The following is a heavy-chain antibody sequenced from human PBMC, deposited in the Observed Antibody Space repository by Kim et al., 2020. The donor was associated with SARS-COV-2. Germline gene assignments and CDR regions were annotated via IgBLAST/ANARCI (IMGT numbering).Heavy chain of an antibody. CDR2: IYPGDSDT. Sequence: GESLKISCKGSGYSFTSYWIGWVRQMPGKGLEWMGIIYPGDSDTRYSPSFQGQVTISADKSISTAYLQWSSLKASDTAMYYCARHVNGGLLWFGELTKNWFDPWGQGTLVTVSS. D-gene: IGHD3-10*01. CDR3: ARHVNGGLLWFGELTKNWFDP. J-gene: IGHJ5*02. V-gene: IGHV5-51*01. CDR1: GYSFTSYW.